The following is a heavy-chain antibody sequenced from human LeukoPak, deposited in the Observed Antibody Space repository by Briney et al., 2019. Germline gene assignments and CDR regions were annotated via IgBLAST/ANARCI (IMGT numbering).Heavy chain of an antibody. CDR1: GITVSSNY. Sequence: GGPLRLSCVASGITVSSNYMNWVRQAPGKGLEWVSIIYSGGNTYYADSVKGRFTISRDNSKNTLYLQMNGLRAEDTAVYYCARQQDTTNPGYWGQGTLVTVSS. J-gene: IGHJ4*02. CDR2: IYSGGNT. V-gene: IGHV3-66*04. CDR3: ARQQDTTNPGY. D-gene: IGHD5-18*01.